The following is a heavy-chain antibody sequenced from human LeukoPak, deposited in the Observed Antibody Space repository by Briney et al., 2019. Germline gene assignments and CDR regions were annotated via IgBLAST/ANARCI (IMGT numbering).Heavy chain of an antibody. CDR3: ARSPGYSYGYYFDY. CDR1: GYTFTRYD. Sequence: VASVKVSCKASGYTFTRYDISWVRQAPGQGLEWVGWIGAYNGNTNYAQKFQGRVTMTTDTSTSTAYMELRSLRSDDTAVYYCARSPGYSYGYYFDYWGQGTLVTVSS. J-gene: IGHJ4*02. D-gene: IGHD5-18*01. CDR2: IGAYNGNT. V-gene: IGHV1-18*01.